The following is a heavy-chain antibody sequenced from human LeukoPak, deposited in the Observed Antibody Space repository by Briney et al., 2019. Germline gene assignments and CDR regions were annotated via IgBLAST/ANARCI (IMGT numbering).Heavy chain of an antibody. Sequence: SETLSLTCAVYGGSLSGYYWSWIRQPPGKGLEWIGEINHSGSTNYNPSLKSRVTISVDTSKNQFSLKLSSVTAADTAVYYCARDTDYYDSSGYYRAFDIWGQGTMVTVSS. CDR2: INHSGST. V-gene: IGHV4-34*01. CDR1: GGSLSGYY. CDR3: ARDTDYYDSSGYYRAFDI. D-gene: IGHD3-22*01. J-gene: IGHJ3*02.